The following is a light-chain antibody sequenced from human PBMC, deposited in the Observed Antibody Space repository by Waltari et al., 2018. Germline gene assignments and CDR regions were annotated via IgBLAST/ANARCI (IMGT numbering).Light chain of an antibody. CDR1: QTIRDY. V-gene: IGKV1-39*01. CDR2: TAS. CDR3: QQNYNFPRT. Sequence: DIGLTQSPSSLSASVGDRVTITCRASQTIRDYLSWYQQKPGKAPNFLIDTASNLQSGVPPRFSGSGSGTEFTLTISSLQPEDFAIYYCQQNYNFPRTFGQGTKVEVK. J-gene: IGKJ1*01.